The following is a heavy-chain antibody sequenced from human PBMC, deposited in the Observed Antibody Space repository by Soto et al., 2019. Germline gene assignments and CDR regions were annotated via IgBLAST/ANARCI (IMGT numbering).Heavy chain of an antibody. CDR1: GXTFSAYG. V-gene: IGHV3-30*18. J-gene: IGHJ4*02. CDR2: LSYHLSSE. D-gene: IGHD1-26*01. CDR3: AKELDRYSAAWFDIDD. Sequence: LRLSFAASGXTFSAYGMHWVRQAPGKGLEWLAVLSYHLSSEFYADAVKGRFTISRDNSKNTLYLQMNSLRPEGTAVYYCAKELDRYSAAWFDIDDWGQGTLVTVSS.